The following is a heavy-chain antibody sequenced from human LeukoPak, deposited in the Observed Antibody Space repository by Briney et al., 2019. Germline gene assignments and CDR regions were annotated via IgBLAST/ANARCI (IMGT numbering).Heavy chain of an antibody. V-gene: IGHV4-4*07. CDR1: GGSISSYY. J-gene: IGHJ4*02. Sequence: SETLSLTCTVSGGSISSYYWSWIRQPAGKGLEWIGRIYTSGSTNYNPSLKSRVTMSVDMSKNQFSLKLNSVTAADTAVYYCARPVGYCSSANCHEYFDYWGQGTLLTVSS. CDR3: ARPVGYCSSANCHEYFDY. CDR2: IYTSGST. D-gene: IGHD2-2*01.